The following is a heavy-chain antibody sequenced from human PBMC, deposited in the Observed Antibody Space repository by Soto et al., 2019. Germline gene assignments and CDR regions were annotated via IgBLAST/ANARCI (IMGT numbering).Heavy chain of an antibody. CDR1: GFTFSSYD. D-gene: IGHD3-22*01. CDR3: ARGYYYDSSGYYLSVYYFDY. Sequence: GGSLRLSCAASGFTFSSYDMHWVRQATGKGLEWVSAIGTAGDTYYPGSVKGRFTISRENAKNSLYLQMNSLRAEDTAVYYCARGYYYDSSGYYLSVYYFDYWGQGTLVTVSS. J-gene: IGHJ4*02. CDR2: IGTAGDT. V-gene: IGHV3-13*01.